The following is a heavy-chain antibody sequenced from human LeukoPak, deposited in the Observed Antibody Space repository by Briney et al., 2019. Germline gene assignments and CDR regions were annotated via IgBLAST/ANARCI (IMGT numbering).Heavy chain of an antibody. CDR1: GFTFSSSW. CDR3: ARGNQQLPRSTPDY. D-gene: IGHD2-2*01. J-gene: IGHJ4*02. V-gene: IGHV3-74*01. CDR2: IKTDGSTT. Sequence: GGSLRLSCAVSGFTFSSSWMHWVRQAPGKGLVWVSHIKTDGSTTDYADSVKGRFTISGDNAKNTLYLQMNSLRAEDTGVYYCARGNQQLPRSTPDYWGQGTLVTVSS.